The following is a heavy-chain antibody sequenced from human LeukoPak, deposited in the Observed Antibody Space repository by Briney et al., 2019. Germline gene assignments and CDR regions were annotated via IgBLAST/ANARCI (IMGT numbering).Heavy chain of an antibody. D-gene: IGHD5-24*01. Sequence: SVKVSCKASGGTFSSYAISWVRQAPGQGLEWMGGIIPIFGTANYAQKFQGRVTITADKSTSTAYMELSSLRSEDTAVYYCTTDLEMATIFDYWGQGALVTVSS. V-gene: IGHV1-69*06. J-gene: IGHJ4*02. CDR2: IIPIFGTA. CDR1: GGTFSSYA. CDR3: TTDLEMATIFDY.